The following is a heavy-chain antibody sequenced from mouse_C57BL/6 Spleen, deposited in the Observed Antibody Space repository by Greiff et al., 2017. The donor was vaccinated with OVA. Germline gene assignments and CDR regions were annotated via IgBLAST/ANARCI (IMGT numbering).Heavy chain of an antibody. CDR1: GYTFTSYW. Sequence: QVQLKQPGAELVKPGASVKLSCKASGYTFTSYWMHWVKQRPGQGLEWIGMIHPNSGSTNYNEKFKSKATLTVDKSSSTAYMQLSSLTSEDSAVYYCARERDYGSSYVGYFDYWGQGTTLTVSS. J-gene: IGHJ2*01. D-gene: IGHD1-1*01. CDR2: IHPNSGST. V-gene: IGHV1-64*01. CDR3: ARERDYGSSYVGYFDY.